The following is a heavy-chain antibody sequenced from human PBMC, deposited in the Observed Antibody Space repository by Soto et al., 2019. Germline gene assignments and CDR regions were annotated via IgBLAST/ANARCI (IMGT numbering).Heavy chain of an antibody. CDR2: IFTRSSQI. CDR1: GFAFSSFN. D-gene: IGHD1-26*01. V-gene: IGHV3-21*01. Sequence: VGSLRLSCTASGFAFSSFNMNWVRQAPGKGLEWVSSIFTRSSQIYYADSVKGRFTISRDDAKNSLFLQMNSLSVEDTAVYYCARDLLAGQQLVIPWFHPWGQGTLVTVSS. J-gene: IGHJ5*02. CDR3: ARDLLAGQQLVIPWFHP.